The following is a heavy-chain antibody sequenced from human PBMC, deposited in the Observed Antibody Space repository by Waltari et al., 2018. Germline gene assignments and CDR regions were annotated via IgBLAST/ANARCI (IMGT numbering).Heavy chain of an antibody. CDR2: IYYSGST. J-gene: IGHJ4*02. Sequence: QLQLQESGPGLVKPSETLSLTCTVSGGSISSSSYYWGWIRQPPGKGLEWIGSIYYSGSTYDNPARKSRVTISVDTSKNQFSLKLSSVTAADTAVYYCARGTPPKYSSSWYGVDYWGQGTRVTVSS. CDR1: GGSISSSSYY. D-gene: IGHD6-13*01. CDR3: ARGTPPKYSSSWYGVDY. V-gene: IGHV4-39*01.